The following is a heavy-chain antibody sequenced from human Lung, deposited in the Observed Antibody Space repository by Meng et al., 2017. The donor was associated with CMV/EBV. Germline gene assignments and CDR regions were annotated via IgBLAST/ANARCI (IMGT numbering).Heavy chain of an antibody. CDR3: SSGNGKSDCDY. CDR1: GFTFTNSW. J-gene: IGHJ4*02. V-gene: IGHV3-15*07. Sequence: ATSGFTFTNSWMTYIRQAPGKELEWVGRINAIANGGTTHYIAPVKGKFTISRDNSQNTVYLQMNSLETEDTAMYYCSSGNGKSDCDYWGQGTLVTVSS. CDR2: INAIANGGTT.